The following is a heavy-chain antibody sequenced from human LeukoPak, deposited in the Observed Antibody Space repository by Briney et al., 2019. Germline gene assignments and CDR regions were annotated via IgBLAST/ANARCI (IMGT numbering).Heavy chain of an antibody. D-gene: IGHD3-3*01. Sequence: ASVTVSCKASGYTFIDYYMHWVRQAPGQGREWMGWINPNSGDTKYAQKFQGRVTMTRDTSISTAYMELSRLRSDDTAVYYCARDTARITIFGVAKYMDVWGKGTTVTVSS. J-gene: IGHJ6*03. CDR3: ARDTARITIFGVAKYMDV. CDR2: INPNSGDT. V-gene: IGHV1-2*02. CDR1: GYTFIDYY.